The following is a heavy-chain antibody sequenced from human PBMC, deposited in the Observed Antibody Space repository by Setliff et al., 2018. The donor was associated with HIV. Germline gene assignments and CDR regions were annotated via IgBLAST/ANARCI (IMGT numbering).Heavy chain of an antibody. J-gene: IGHJ6*03. Sequence: SETLSLTCIVSGVSTISSSSSYYWGWIRQPPGKGLEWIGYISHSGSPFYNPSLKSRVTISVDTSNNQFSLKLSSVTAADTAVYYCARGGGTSSPIDYHYYIDVWGKGTTVTVSS. CDR1: GVSTISSSSSYY. V-gene: IGHV4-39*01. D-gene: IGHD6-6*01. CDR3: ARGGGTSSPIDYHYYIDV. CDR2: ISHSGSP.